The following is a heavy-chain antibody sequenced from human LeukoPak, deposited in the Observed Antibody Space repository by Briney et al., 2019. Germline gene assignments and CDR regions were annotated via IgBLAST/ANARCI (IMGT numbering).Heavy chain of an antibody. CDR1: GFTFSSYG. J-gene: IGHJ4*02. V-gene: IGHV3-30*02. CDR3: TRGVPLDY. Sequence: GGSLRLSCAASGFTFSSYGMHWVRQAPGKGLEWVAFIRYDGSNKYYADSVKGRFTISRDNAKNSLYLQMNSLRAEDTAVYYCTRGVPLDYWGQGTLVTVSS. CDR2: IRYDGSNK.